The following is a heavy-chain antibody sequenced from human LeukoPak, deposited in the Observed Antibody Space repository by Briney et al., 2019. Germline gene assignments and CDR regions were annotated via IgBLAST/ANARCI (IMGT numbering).Heavy chain of an antibody. Sequence: GGSLRLSCAASGFSFSSYGIHWVRQAPGKGLEWVAVISHDGNNKYYADSVKGRFTISRDISKNTLYLQMNSLRAEDTAVYYCARDHRYDFWSGHYYYYGMDVWGQGTTVTVSS. CDR2: ISHDGNNK. CDR1: GFSFSSYG. D-gene: IGHD3-3*01. V-gene: IGHV3-30*03. J-gene: IGHJ6*02. CDR3: ARDHRYDFWSGHYYYYGMDV.